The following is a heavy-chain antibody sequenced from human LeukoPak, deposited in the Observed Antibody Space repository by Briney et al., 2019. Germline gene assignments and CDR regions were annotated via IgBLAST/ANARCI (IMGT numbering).Heavy chain of an antibody. J-gene: IGHJ3*01. D-gene: IGHD3-10*01. CDR2: IFYSGST. CDR3: ARHMSVSYDAFDL. Sequence: SETLSLTCTVSGVSMSTYYWSWIRQPPGKGLEWIGYIFYSGSTSYNPSLESRVTISIDTSKNQFSLKLNSVTAADTAVYYCARHMSVSYDAFDLWGRGTPVTVSS. V-gene: IGHV4-59*01. CDR1: GVSMSTYY.